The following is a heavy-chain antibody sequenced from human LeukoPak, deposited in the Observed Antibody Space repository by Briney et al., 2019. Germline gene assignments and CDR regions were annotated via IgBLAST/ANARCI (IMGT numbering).Heavy chain of an antibody. Sequence: SETLSLTCTVSGGSIGSYYWSWIRQPPGKGLEWIGYIYSSGYTNYNPSLKSRLTTSVDTSKNQFSLKLSSVTAADTAVYYCARNYDILTGYYTTLGYWGQGTLVTVSS. D-gene: IGHD3-9*01. CDR1: GGSIGSYY. CDR3: ARNYDILTGYYTTLGY. J-gene: IGHJ4*02. V-gene: IGHV4-59*01. CDR2: IYSSGYT.